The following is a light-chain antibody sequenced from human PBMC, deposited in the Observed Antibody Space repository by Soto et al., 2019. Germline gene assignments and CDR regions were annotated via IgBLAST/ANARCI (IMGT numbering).Light chain of an antibody. CDR1: SSDVGAFNY. CDR2: EVS. V-gene: IGLV2-8*01. Sequence: QSALTQPPSASGSPGQSVTISCTGTSSDVGAFNYVSWYQQPPGKAPKLVIYEVSKLPSGVPDRFSGSKSGDTASLTVSGLQPEDEADYYCSSYAGSNKGVVFGGGTKLTVL. J-gene: IGLJ2*01. CDR3: SSYAGSNKGVV.